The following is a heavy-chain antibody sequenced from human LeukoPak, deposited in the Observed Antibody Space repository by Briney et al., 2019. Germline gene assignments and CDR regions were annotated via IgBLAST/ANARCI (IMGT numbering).Heavy chain of an antibody. V-gene: IGHV1-24*01. CDR2: FDPEDGET. Sequence: ASVKVSCKVSGDTLTELSMHWGRQAPGKGLEWRGGFDPEDGETIYAQKFQGRVTMTEDTSTDTAYMELSSLRSEDTAVYYCATKGPVVRYFAWLLEGSWFDPWGQGTLVTVSS. CDR3: ATKGPVVRYFAWLLEGSWFDP. D-gene: IGHD3-9*01. CDR1: GDTLTELS. J-gene: IGHJ5*02.